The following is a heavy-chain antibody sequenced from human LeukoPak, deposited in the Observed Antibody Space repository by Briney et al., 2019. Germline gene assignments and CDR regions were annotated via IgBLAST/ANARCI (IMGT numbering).Heavy chain of an antibody. D-gene: IGHD2-8*01. CDR1: GFTFSSYA. CDR3: AVLHYYAMDV. Sequence: GGSLRLSCAASGFTFSSYAMHWVRQAPGKGLEWVSGISWNSGTKGYADSVKGRFTISRDNAKNSLYLQMNSLRGEDAALYYCAVLHYYAMDVWGQGTTVTVSS. CDR2: ISWNSGTK. V-gene: IGHV3-9*01. J-gene: IGHJ6*02.